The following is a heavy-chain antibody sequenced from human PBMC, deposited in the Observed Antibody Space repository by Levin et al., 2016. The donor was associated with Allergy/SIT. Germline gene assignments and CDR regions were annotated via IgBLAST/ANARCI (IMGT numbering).Heavy chain of an antibody. CDR3: AREWDYSTIYGMDV. V-gene: IGHV1-3*01. CDR2: INAGNGNT. J-gene: IGHJ6*02. Sequence: WVRQAPGQRLEWMGWINAGNGNTKYSQKFQGRVTITRDTSASTAYMELSSLRSEDTAVYYCAREWDYSTIYGMDVWGQGTTVTVSS. D-gene: IGHD4-11*01.